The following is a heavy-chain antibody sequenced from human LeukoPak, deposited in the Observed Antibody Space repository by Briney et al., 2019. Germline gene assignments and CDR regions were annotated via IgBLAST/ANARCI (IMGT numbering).Heavy chain of an antibody. CDR1: GGSFSGYY. CDR2: INHSGST. D-gene: IGHD6-13*01. CDR3: ARATYSSSWFY. V-gene: IGHV4-34*01. Sequence: SETLSLTCAVSGGSFSGYYWSWIRQPPGKGLEWIGEINHSGSTNYNPSLESRVTISVDTSKNQFSLKLSSVTAADTAVYYCARATYSSSWFYWGQGTLVTVSS. J-gene: IGHJ4*02.